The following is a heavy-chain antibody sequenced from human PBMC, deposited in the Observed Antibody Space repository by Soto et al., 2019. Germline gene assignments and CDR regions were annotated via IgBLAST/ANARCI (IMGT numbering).Heavy chain of an antibody. D-gene: IGHD6-19*01. CDR3: ARGVAGPLHWFDP. CDR1: GYTFTSYA. V-gene: IGHV1-3*01. Sequence: ASVKVSCKASGYTFTSYAMHCLRQAPGQRLEWMGWINAGNGNTKYSQKFQGRVTVTRDTSASTAYMELSSLRSEDTAVYYCARGVAGPLHWFDPWGQGTLVTVSS. CDR2: INAGNGNT. J-gene: IGHJ5*02.